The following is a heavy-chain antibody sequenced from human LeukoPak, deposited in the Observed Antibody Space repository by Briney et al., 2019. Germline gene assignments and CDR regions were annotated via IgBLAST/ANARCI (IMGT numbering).Heavy chain of an antibody. J-gene: IGHJ5*02. Sequence: GASVKVSCKASGGTFSSYAISWVRQAPGQGLEWMGRIIPIFGTANYAQKFQGRVTITTDESTSTAYMELSSLRSEDTAVYYCARDLADTAGGFDPWGQGTLVTVSS. CDR1: GGTFSSYA. CDR3: ARDLADTAGGFDP. CDR2: IIPIFGTA. V-gene: IGHV1-69*05. D-gene: IGHD2-21*01.